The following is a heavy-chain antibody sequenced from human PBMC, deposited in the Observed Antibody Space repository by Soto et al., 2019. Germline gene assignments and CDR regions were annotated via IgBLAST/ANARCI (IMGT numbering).Heavy chain of an antibody. CDR2: ISGSGGST. Sequence: LRLSCAASGFTFSNAWMSWVRQAPGKGLEWVSAISGSGGSTYYADSVKGRFTISRDNSKNTLYLQMNSLRAEDTAMYYCAKDLSDAFDIWGQGTMVTVSS. CDR3: AKDLSDAFDI. CDR1: GFTFSNAW. J-gene: IGHJ3*02. V-gene: IGHV3-23*01.